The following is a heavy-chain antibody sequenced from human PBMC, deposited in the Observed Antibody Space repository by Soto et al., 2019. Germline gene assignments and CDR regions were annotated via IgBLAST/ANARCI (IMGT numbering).Heavy chain of an antibody. CDR1: GFTFSSYS. V-gene: IGHV3-21*01. J-gene: IGHJ3*02. D-gene: IGHD2-2*01. CDR3: ARTPTVVAAREGNAFDI. CDR2: ISSSSSYI. Sequence: GGSLRLSCAASGFTFSSYSMNWVRQAPGKGLEWVSSISSSSSYIYYADSVKGRFTISRDNAKNSLYLQMNSLRAEDAAVYYCARTPTVVAAREGNAFDIWGQGTMVTVSS.